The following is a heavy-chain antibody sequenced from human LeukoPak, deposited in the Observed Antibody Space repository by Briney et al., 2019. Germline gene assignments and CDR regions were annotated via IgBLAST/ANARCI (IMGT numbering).Heavy chain of an antibody. CDR2: IYSGGGT. Sequence: GGSLRLSCAASGFTVSSNYMSWVRQAPGKGLEWVSVIYSGGGTYYADSVKGRFTISRDNSKNTLYLQMNSLRAEDTAVYYCARSRIQLWLRASDDAFDIWGQGTMVTVSS. J-gene: IGHJ3*02. V-gene: IGHV3-53*01. CDR1: GFTVSSNY. D-gene: IGHD5-18*01. CDR3: ARSRIQLWLRASDDAFDI.